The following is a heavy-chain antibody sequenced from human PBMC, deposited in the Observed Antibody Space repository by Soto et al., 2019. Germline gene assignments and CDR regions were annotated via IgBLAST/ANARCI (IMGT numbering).Heavy chain of an antibody. V-gene: IGHV4-30-4*01. D-gene: IGHD3-10*01. J-gene: IGHJ4*02. CDR2: IYYSGST. CDR3: ARREAYGSGSVDY. Sequence: KTSETLSLTCTVSGGSISSGDYYWSWIRQPPGKGLEWIGYIYYSGSTYYNPSLKSRVTISVDTSKNQFSLKLSSVTAADTAVYYCARREAYGSGSVDYWGQGTLVTVSS. CDR1: GGSISSGDYY.